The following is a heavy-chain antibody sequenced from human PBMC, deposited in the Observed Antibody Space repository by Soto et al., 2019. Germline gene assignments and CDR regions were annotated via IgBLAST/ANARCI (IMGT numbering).Heavy chain of an antibody. CDR2: IYYSGST. CDR3: ARHASTEENNWFDP. J-gene: IGHJ5*02. CDR1: GGSISSSSYY. Sequence: TSETLSLTCTVSGGSISSSSYYWGWIRQPPGKGLEWIGSIYYSGSTYYNPSLKSRVTISVDTSKNQFSLKLSSVTAADTAVYYCARHASTEENNWFDPWGQGTLVTVSS. D-gene: IGHD3-16*01. V-gene: IGHV4-39*01.